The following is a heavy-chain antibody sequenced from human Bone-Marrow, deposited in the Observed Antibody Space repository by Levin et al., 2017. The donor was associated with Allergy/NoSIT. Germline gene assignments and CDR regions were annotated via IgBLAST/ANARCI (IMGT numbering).Heavy chain of an antibody. Sequence: GGSLRLSCAASGFTFSSYAMSWVRQAPGKGLEWVSAISANGGSTYYADSVKGRFTISRDNSKNTLYLQMDSLRAEDTAIYYCAKDVLNYDDAWGSYRYTGGFDSWGQGTLVTVSS. J-gene: IGHJ5*01. CDR1: GFTFSSYA. V-gene: IGHV3-23*01. CDR2: ISANGGST. CDR3: AKDVLNYDDAWGSYRYTGGFDS. D-gene: IGHD3-16*02.